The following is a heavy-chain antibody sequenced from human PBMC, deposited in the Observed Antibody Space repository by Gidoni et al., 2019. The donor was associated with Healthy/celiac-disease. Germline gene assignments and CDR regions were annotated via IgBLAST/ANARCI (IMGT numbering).Heavy chain of an antibody. J-gene: IGHJ2*01. D-gene: IGHD3-22*01. CDR1: GGSFSGYY. V-gene: IGHV4-34*01. CDR2: INHSGST. CDR3: ARGHYTMIVVVNYFDL. Sequence: QVQLPQWGAGLLKPSETLSLTFAVYGGSFSGYYWSWIRQPPGKGLEWIGEINHSGSTNYNPSLKSRVTISVDTSKNQFSLKLSSVTAADTAVYYCARGHYTMIVVVNYFDLWGRGTLVTVSS.